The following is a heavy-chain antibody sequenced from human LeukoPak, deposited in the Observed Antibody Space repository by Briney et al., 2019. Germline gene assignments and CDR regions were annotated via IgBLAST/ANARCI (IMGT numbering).Heavy chain of an antibody. J-gene: IGHJ5*02. Sequence: SETLSLTCAVYGGSFSGYYWSWIRQPSGKGLEWIGEINHSGSTNYNPSLKSRVTISVDTSKNQFSLKLSSVTAADTAVYYCARGYLAQLFPWGQGTLVTVSS. CDR1: GGSFSGYY. D-gene: IGHD2-2*01. V-gene: IGHV4-34*01. CDR2: INHSGST. CDR3: ARGYLAQLFP.